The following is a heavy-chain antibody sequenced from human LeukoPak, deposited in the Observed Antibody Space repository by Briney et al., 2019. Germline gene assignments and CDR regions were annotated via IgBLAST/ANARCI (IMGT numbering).Heavy chain of an antibody. CDR2: ISYDGSNK. CDR1: GFTFSSYG. CDR3: ARDFVGGNPPFDY. V-gene: IGHV3-30*03. J-gene: IGHJ4*02. Sequence: TGGSLRLSCAASGFTFSSYGMHWVRQAPGKGLEWVAVISYDGSNKYYADSVKGRFTISRDNSKISLYLQMNSLRAEDTAVYYCARDFVGGNPPFDYWGQGTLVTVSS. D-gene: IGHD1-14*01.